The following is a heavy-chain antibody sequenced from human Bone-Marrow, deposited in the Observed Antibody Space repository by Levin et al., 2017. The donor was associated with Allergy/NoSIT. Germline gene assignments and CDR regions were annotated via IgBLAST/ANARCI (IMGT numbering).Heavy chain of an antibody. D-gene: IGHD1-26*01. V-gene: IGHV4-30-2*01. Sequence: SQTLSLTCTVSGGSIVSGGFLWSWIRQPPGKGLEWIGYIFHSGSTSYNPSLKSQVAMSIDRSKNQFYLNVTAVTAADTAVYYCARGSSVGATAFDFWGQGHLVTVSS. CDR1: GGSIVSGGFL. CDR2: IFHSGST. CDR3: ARGSSVGATAFDF. J-gene: IGHJ4*02.